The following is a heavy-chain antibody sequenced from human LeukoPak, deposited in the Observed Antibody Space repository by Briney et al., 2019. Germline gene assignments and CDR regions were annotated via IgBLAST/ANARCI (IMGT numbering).Heavy chain of an antibody. V-gene: IGHV3-64*01. J-gene: IGHJ3*02. Sequence: PGGSLRLSCAASGFTFSSYTMHWVRQAPGKGLEYVSAISSNGGSTYYANSVKGRFTISRDNSKNTLYLQVGSLRAEDMAVYYCARFRDDAFDIWGQGTMVTVSS. CDR2: ISSNGGST. CDR3: ARFRDDAFDI. CDR1: GFTFSSYT.